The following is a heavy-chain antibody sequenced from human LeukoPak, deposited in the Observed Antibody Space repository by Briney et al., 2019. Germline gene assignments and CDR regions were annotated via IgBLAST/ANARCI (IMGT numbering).Heavy chain of an antibody. CDR3: ARASLYCSGGSCYLGGVYYYYGMDV. CDR1: GGFISSGGYY. J-gene: IGHJ6*02. D-gene: IGHD2-15*01. CDR2: IYYSGST. Sequence: SETLSLTCTVSGGFISSGGYYWSWIRQPPGKGLEWIGYIYYSGSTYYNPSLKSRVTISVDTSKNQFSLKLSSVTAADTAVYYCARASLYCSGGSCYLGGVYYYYGMDVWGQGTTVTVSS. V-gene: IGHV4-30-4*08.